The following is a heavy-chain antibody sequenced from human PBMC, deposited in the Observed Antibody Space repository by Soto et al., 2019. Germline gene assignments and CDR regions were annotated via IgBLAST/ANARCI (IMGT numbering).Heavy chain of an antibody. Sequence: GASVKVSCKASGYTFTSYGISWVRQAPGQGLEWMGWISAYNGNTNYAQKLQGRVTMTTDTSTSTAYMELRSLRSDDTAVYYCATSTMIVVATDAFDSWGQGTMVTVSS. V-gene: IGHV1-18*04. D-gene: IGHD3-22*01. CDR3: ATSTMIVVATDAFDS. J-gene: IGHJ3*02. CDR1: GYTFTSYG. CDR2: ISAYNGNT.